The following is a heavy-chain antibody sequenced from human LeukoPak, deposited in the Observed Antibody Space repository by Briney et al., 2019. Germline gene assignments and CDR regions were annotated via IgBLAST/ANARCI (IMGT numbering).Heavy chain of an antibody. CDR1: GYSFSSYW. CDR3: ARLSPFCRIKGDGTCYSDY. V-gene: IGHV5-51*01. Sequence: GESLKISCKGSGYSFSSYWIGWVRQMPGKGLEWMGIIYPGDSDTRYSPSFQGQVTISADKSISTAYLRWSSLKASDTAMYYCARLSPFCRIKGDGTCYSDYWGQGTLVTVSS. D-gene: IGHD2-15*01. CDR2: IYPGDSDT. J-gene: IGHJ4*02.